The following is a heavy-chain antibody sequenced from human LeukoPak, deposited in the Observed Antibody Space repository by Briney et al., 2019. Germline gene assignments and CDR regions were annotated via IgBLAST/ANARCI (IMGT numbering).Heavy chain of an antibody. V-gene: IGHV4-59*02. D-gene: IGHD3-9*01. J-gene: IGHJ6*02. Sequence: PSETLSLTCTVSGGSVSTYYWSWIRQPPGKGLEWIGYIYYSGSTNYNPSLKSRVTISVDTSKNQFSLKLSSVTAADTAVYYCARVSYDILTGYPERRGYYGMDVWGQGTTVTVSS. CDR3: ARVSYDILTGYPERRGYYGMDV. CDR1: GGSVSTYY. CDR2: IYYSGST.